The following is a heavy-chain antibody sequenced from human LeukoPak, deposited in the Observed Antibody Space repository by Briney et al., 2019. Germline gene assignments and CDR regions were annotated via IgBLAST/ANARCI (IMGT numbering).Heavy chain of an antibody. J-gene: IGHJ5*02. CDR3: VRQKSRDIVVVVAARGYNWFDP. D-gene: IGHD2-15*01. CDR1: GGSISSSSYY. Sequence: SETLSLTCTVSGGSISSSSYYWGWIRQPPGKGLEWIGSIYYSGSTYYNPSLKSRVTISVDTSKNQFSLKLSSVTAADTAVYYCVRQKSRDIVVVVAARGYNWFDPWGQGTLVTVSS. CDR2: IYYSGST. V-gene: IGHV4-39*01.